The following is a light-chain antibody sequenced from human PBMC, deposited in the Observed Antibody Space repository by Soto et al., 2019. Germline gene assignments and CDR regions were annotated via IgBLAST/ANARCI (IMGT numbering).Light chain of an antibody. CDR2: KAS. CDR3: QQYHSHPVT. J-gene: IGKJ2*01. CDR1: QSISSW. V-gene: IGKV1-5*03. Sequence: DIHMTQSPSTLSASVGDRVTITCRASQSISSWLAWYQQKPGKAPNLLIYKASSLEGGVPSRFSGSGSGTQFTLTINSLQPGDSAIYYCQQYHSHPVTFGQGTKVDIK.